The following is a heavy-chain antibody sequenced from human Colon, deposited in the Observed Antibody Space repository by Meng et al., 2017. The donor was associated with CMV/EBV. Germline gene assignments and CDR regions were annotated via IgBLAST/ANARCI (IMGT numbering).Heavy chain of an antibody. CDR2: ISPSGGP. CDR3: VKTHTISFPMTV. V-gene: IGHV3-23*01. D-gene: IGHD5-24*01. CDR1: GFTFTSFA. J-gene: IGHJ4*02. Sequence: GESLKISCAASGFTFTSFAMSWVRQAPGKGLEWVASISPSGGPNYADSVKGRFTISRDISTNTTFLLLSNLRAEDTAIYYCVKTHTISFPMTVWGQGTLVTVSS.